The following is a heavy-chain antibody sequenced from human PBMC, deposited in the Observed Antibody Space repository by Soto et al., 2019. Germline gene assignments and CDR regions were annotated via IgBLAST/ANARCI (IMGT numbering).Heavy chain of an antibody. V-gene: IGHV3-48*01. Sequence: PGGSLRLSCAASGFTFSSYSMNWVRQAPGKGLEWVSYISSSSSSTIYYADSVKGRFTISRDNAKNSLYLQMNSLRAEDTAVYYCASSLGSATVNSAFDIWGQGTMVTVSS. CDR3: ASSLGSATVNSAFDI. J-gene: IGHJ3*02. CDR2: ISSSSSSTI. CDR1: GFTFSSYS. D-gene: IGHD4-17*01.